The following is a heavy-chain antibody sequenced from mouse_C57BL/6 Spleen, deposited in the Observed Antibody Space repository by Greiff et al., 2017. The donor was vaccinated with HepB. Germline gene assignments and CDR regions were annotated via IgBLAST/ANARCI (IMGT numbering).Heavy chain of an antibody. V-gene: IGHV5-4*01. CDR2: ISDGGSYT. Sequence: VKLVGAGGGLVKPGGSLKLSCAASGFTFSSYALSWVRPTPEKRLEWVATISDGGSYTYYPDNVKGRFTISRDNAKNNLYLQMSHLKSEDTAMYYCARDHGGWFAYWGQGTLVTVSA. J-gene: IGHJ3*01. CDR3: ARDHGGWFAY. CDR1: GFTFSSYA.